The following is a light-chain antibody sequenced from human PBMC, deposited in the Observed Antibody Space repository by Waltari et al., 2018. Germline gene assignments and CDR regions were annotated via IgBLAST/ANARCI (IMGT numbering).Light chain of an antibody. CDR2: DVS. J-gene: IGLJ2*01. CDR3: NSYTSSNTLV. Sequence: QSALTQPASVSGSPGQSITISCTGTSSDIGSYNYVSWYQQHPGKAPKLMIYDVSNRHSGVASRCSGSKSGNTASLTISGLQTEDEADYYCNSYTSSNTLVFGGGTKLTVL. V-gene: IGLV2-14*03. CDR1: SSDIGSYNY.